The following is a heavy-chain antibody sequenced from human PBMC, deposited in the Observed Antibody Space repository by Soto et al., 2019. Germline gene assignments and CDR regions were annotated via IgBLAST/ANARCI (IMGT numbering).Heavy chain of an antibody. CDR3: ASHIFWSGSPAHGMDV. CDR2: IWFDGTKK. Sequence: GGSLRLSCAASGFTFSTYGMHWVRQAPGKGLEWVAVIWFDGTKKYYADSVNGRFTISRDNSKNTLYLQMNSLRAEDTAVYYCASHIFWSGSPAHGMDVWGQGTAVTVFS. CDR1: GFTFSTYG. J-gene: IGHJ6*02. D-gene: IGHD3-3*01. V-gene: IGHV3-33*01.